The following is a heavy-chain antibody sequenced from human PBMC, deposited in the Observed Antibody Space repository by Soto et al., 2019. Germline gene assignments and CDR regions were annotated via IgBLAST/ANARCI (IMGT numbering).Heavy chain of an antibody. Sequence: GGSLRLSCAASGFTFSAYWMHCVRRAPGKGLVWVSRINTDGSTTSYADSVKGRFTIYRDNAKNTLYLQMNSLRVEDTAVYYCARVALGSYHWFDPWGQGTLVTVSS. J-gene: IGHJ5*02. D-gene: IGHD3-16*02. CDR1: GFTFSAYW. CDR2: INTDGSTT. V-gene: IGHV3-74*01. CDR3: ARVALGSYHWFDP.